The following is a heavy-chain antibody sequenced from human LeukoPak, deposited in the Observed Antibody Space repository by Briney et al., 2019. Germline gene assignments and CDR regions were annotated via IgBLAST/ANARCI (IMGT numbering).Heavy chain of an antibody. CDR3: AKDCEYSYGLFKY. Sequence: GGSLRLSCAASGFTFSSSTMNWVRQAPGKGLEWVSSISSSSNYIYYADSVKGRFTISRDNSKNTLYLQMNSLRAEDTAVYYCAKDCEYSYGLFKYWGQGTLVTVSS. CDR1: GFTFSSST. V-gene: IGHV3-21*04. J-gene: IGHJ4*02. CDR2: ISSSSNYI. D-gene: IGHD5-18*01.